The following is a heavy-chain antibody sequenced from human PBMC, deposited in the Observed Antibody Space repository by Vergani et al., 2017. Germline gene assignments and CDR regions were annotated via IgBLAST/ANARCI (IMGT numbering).Heavy chain of an antibody. Sequence: QVQLVQSGAEVKKPGSSVKVSCKASGGTFSSYAISWVRQAPGQGLEWMGGIIPIFGTANYAQKFQGRVTITADESTSTAYMELSSLRSEDTAVYYCARDREAVAGTVWGYYYYGMDVWGQGTTVTVSS. V-gene: IGHV1-69*01. CDR2: IIPIFGTA. J-gene: IGHJ6*02. CDR3: ARDREAVAGTVWGYYYYGMDV. CDR1: GGTFSSYA. D-gene: IGHD6-19*01.